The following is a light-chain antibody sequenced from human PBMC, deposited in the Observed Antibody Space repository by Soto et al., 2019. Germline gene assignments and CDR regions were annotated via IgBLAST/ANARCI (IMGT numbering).Light chain of an antibody. CDR2: DVT. CDR1: SSDVGGYNS. Sequence: QSALTQPASVSGSPGQSITISCTGTSSDVGGYNSVSWYRQDPGKAPKLMIYDVTNRPSGVSNRFSGSKSGNTASLTISGLQAEDEADYYCSSFTSDSTPLVFGGGTKLTVL. V-gene: IGLV2-14*01. CDR3: SSFTSDSTPLV. J-gene: IGLJ2*01.